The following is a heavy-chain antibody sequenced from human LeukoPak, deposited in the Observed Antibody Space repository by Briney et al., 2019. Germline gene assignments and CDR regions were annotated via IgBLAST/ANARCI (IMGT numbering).Heavy chain of an antibody. CDR2: MNPNSGNT. Sequence: GASVKVSCKASGYTFTSYDINWVRQATGQGLEWMGWMNPNSGNTGYAQKLQGRVTMTTDTSTSTAYMELRSLRSDDTAVYYCAREGSSWPTDSEYFQHWGQGTLVTVSS. CDR3: AREGSSWPTDSEYFQH. V-gene: IGHV1-8*01. J-gene: IGHJ1*01. D-gene: IGHD6-13*01. CDR1: GYTFTSYD.